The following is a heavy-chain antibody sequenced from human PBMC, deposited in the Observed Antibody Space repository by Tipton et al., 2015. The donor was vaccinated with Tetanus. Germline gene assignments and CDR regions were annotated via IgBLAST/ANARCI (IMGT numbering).Heavy chain of an antibody. CDR3: ARGSRSGWYILDY. D-gene: IGHD6-19*01. V-gene: IGHV4-31*02. J-gene: IGHJ4*02. CDR2: FHHSGST. Sequence: LRLSCSVSGGSISSGDYFWSWIRQLPGKGLECLGNFHHSGSTFYNPSLKSRVIISVDTSKNHLSLKLPSVTAADTAVYFCARGSRSGWYILDYWGQGILVTVSS. CDR1: GGSISSGDYF.